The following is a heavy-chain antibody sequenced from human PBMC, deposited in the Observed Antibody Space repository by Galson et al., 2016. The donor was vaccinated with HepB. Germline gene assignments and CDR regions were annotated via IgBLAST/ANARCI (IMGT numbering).Heavy chain of an antibody. CDR1: GDSVSSKSAA. CDR3: VRGLYGSANYYYHGLDV. V-gene: IGHV6-1*01. CDR2: TYFRSKWYN. Sequence: CAISGDSVSSKSAAWNWIRQSPSRGLEWLGRTYFRSKWYNDYALSVKSRIIISPDTSNNQLSLQLNSVTPEDTAVYYCVRGLYGSANYYYHGLDVWGHGTTVIVSS. D-gene: IGHD3-10*01. J-gene: IGHJ6*02.